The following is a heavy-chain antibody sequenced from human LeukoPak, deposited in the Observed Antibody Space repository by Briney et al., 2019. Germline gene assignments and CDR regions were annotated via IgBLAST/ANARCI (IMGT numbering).Heavy chain of an antibody. CDR3: VSQEVVPH. CDR2: VKEDGTTK. CDR1: GFSFPNYW. Sequence: GGSLRLSLSASGFSFPNYWMSWVRQAPGKGLEWVANVKEDGTTKQYVDSVKGRFTISRDNAKNSLYLQMDSLRAEDTAVYYCVSQEVVPHWGQGTLVSVSS. V-gene: IGHV3-7*01. J-gene: IGHJ4*02. D-gene: IGHD2-15*01.